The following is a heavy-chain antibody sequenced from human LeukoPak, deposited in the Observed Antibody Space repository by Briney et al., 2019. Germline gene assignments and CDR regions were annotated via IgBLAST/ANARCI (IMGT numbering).Heavy chain of an antibody. CDR3: AKSDGYGLIDY. CDR2: IYSSGST. D-gene: IGHD2-21*02. CDR1: GVSISSSNYY. V-gene: IGHV4-39*01. J-gene: IGHJ4*01. Sequence: PSETLSLTCTDSGVSISSSNYYWGWIRQPPGKGLEWIGNIYSSGSTYFNSSLKSRVTISIDTSKNQVSLKMSSVTAADTAVYYCAKSDGYGLIDYWGQGTLVTVSS.